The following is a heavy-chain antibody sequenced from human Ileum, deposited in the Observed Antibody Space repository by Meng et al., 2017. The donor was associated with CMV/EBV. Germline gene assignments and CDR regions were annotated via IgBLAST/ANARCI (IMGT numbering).Heavy chain of an antibody. CDR3: ATSLATNSDNSAYYFLVD. D-gene: IGHD3-22*01. CDR2: IYYSGST. V-gene: IGHV4-61*01. Sequence: SETLSLTCTVSGGSVSSGSYYWSWIRQSPGKGLEWIGYIYYSGSTKYNPSLKSRVTMSVDTSKNQFSLKLSSVTAADTAVYYCATSLATNSDNSAYYFLVDWGQGTLVTVSS. J-gene: IGHJ4*02. CDR1: GGSVSSGSYY.